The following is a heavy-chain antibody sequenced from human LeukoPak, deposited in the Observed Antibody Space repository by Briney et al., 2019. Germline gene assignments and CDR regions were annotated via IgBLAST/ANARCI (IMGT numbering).Heavy chain of an antibody. J-gene: IGHJ4*02. D-gene: IGHD1-26*01. Sequence: HPGGSLRLSCAASGFTFSSYGMHWVRQAPGKGLEWVAVISYDGSNKYYADSVKGRFTISRDNSKNTLYLQMNSLRAEDTAVYYCAKLVGMGATFDYWGQGTLVTVSS. V-gene: IGHV3-30*18. CDR2: ISYDGSNK. CDR3: AKLVGMGATFDY. CDR1: GFTFSSYG.